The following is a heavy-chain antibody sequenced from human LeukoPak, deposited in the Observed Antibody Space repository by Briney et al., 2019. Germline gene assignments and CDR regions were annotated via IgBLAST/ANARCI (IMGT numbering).Heavy chain of an antibody. CDR3: ASRIVVGPDYYYMDV. J-gene: IGHJ6*03. D-gene: IGHD2-2*01. Sequence: SETLSLTCAVYGGSFSGYYWSWIRQPPGKGLEWIGEINHSGSTNYNPSLKSRVTISVDTSKNQFSLKLSSVTAADTAVYYCASRIVVGPDYYYMDVWGKGTRSPSP. CDR1: GGSFSGYY. CDR2: INHSGST. V-gene: IGHV4-34*01.